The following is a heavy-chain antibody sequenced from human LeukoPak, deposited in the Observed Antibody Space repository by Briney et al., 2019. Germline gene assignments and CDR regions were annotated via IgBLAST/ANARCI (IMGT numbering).Heavy chain of an antibody. D-gene: IGHD3-16*01. CDR1: GGSFSGYY. CDR2: INHSGST. V-gene: IGHV4-34*01. Sequence: SETLSLTCAVYGGSFSGYYWSWIRQPPGKGLEWIGEINHSGSTNYNPSLKSRVTISVHTSKNQFSLKLRSVTAADTAVYYCARETSQKGAHYMDVWGKGTTVTISS. J-gene: IGHJ6*03. CDR3: ARETSQKGAHYMDV.